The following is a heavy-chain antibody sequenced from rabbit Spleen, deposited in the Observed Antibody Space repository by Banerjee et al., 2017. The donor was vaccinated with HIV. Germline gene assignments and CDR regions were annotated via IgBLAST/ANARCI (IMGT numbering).Heavy chain of an antibody. J-gene: IGHJ2*01. CDR1: GFSFNSGYD. D-gene: IGHD1-1*01. V-gene: IGHV1S40*01. Sequence: QSLEESGGGLVKPGASLTLTCKASGFSFNSGYDMCWVRQAPGKGLEWIACIDTNDGDTDYANWPKGRFTISKTSSTTVTLQVTSLTAADTATYFCARNYVNAFDPWGPGTLVTV. CDR3: ARNYVNAFDP. CDR2: IDTNDGDT.